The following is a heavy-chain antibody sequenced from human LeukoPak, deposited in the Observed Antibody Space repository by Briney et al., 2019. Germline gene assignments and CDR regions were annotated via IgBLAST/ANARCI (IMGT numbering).Heavy chain of an antibody. CDR2: IDHSGSS. CDR3: ARATFYDFWSGYFSPFDP. CDR1: GGSFSGYY. Sequence: SETLSLTCAVYGGSFSGYYWSWVRQPPGKGLEWIGEIDHSGSSNYNPSLKSRVTISVDTSKNQFSLKLSSVTAADTAVYYCARATFYDFWSGYFSPFDPWGQGTLVTVSS. J-gene: IGHJ5*02. D-gene: IGHD3-3*01. V-gene: IGHV4-34*01.